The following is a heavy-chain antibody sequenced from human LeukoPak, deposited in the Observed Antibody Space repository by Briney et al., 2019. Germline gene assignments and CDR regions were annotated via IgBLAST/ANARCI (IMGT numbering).Heavy chain of an antibody. V-gene: IGHV3-23*01. J-gene: IGHJ4*02. CDR3: AKWGDYDVLTGYYVSDY. D-gene: IGHD3-9*01. CDR1: GFTFSDYY. Sequence: GGSLRLSCAASGFTFSDYYMSWIRQAPGKGLEWVSAITGSSGSTYYADSVKGRFTISRDNSKNTLYLQMNSLRAEDTAVYYCAKWGDYDVLTGYYVSDYWGQGTLVTVSS. CDR2: ITGSSGST.